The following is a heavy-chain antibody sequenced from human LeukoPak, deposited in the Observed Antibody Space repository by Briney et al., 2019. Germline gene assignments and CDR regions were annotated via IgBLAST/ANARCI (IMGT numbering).Heavy chain of an antibody. J-gene: IGHJ6*03. D-gene: IGHD3-16*01. CDR2: VYYSGST. CDR1: GDSISSSGDY. Sequence: SETLSLTCTVSGDSISSSGDYWGWIRQPPGKGLEWIGNVYYSGSTYYNPSLKSRVTIAVDTSKNQFSLKLTSVTAADTAVYYCARVGATYPHYYMDVWGKGTTVTVAS. V-gene: IGHV4-39*01. CDR3: ARVGATYPHYYMDV.